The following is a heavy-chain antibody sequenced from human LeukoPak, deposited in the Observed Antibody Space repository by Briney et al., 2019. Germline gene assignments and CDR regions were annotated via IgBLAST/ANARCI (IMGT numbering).Heavy chain of an antibody. V-gene: IGHV4-34*01. Sequence: SETLSLTCAVYGGSFSGYYWSWIRQPPGKGLEWIGEINHSGSTNYNPSLKSRVTISVDTSKNQFSLKLSSVTAADTAVYYCAGLLYYYDSSGYYSFDAFDIWGQGTMVTVSS. J-gene: IGHJ3*02. D-gene: IGHD3-22*01. CDR3: AGLLYYYDSSGYYSFDAFDI. CDR1: GGSFSGYY. CDR2: INHSGST.